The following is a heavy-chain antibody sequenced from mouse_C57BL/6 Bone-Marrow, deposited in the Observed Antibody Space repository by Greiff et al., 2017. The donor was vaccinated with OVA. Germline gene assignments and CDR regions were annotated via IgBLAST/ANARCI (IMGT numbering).Heavy chain of an antibody. CDR3: AGVLRSYFDY. Sequence: EVHLVESGGGLVQPGGSLSLSCAASGFTFTDYYMSWVRQPPGKALEWLGFIRNKANGYTTEYSASVKGRFTISRDNSQSILYLQMNALRAEDSATYYCAGVLRSYFDYWGQGTTLTVSS. V-gene: IGHV7-3*01. CDR1: GFTFTDYY. CDR2: IRNKANGYTT. J-gene: IGHJ2*01. D-gene: IGHD1-1*01.